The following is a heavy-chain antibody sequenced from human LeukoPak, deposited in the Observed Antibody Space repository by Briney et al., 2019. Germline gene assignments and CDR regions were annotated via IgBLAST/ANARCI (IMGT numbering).Heavy chain of an antibody. CDR2: IHTSGST. Sequence: SETLSLTCTVSGGSISSGSYYWSWIRQPAGKGLEWIGRIHTSGSTNYNPSLKSRVTISVDTSKNQFSLKLSSVTAADTAVYYCARAPGTGTTFYYYYYMDVWGKGTTVTVSS. CDR1: GGSISSGSYY. V-gene: IGHV4-61*02. J-gene: IGHJ6*03. D-gene: IGHD1-7*01. CDR3: ARAPGTGTTFYYYYYMDV.